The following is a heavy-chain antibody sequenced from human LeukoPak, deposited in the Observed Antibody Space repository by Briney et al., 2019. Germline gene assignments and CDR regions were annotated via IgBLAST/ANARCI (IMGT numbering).Heavy chain of an antibody. CDR1: GLNFDDSA. CDR3: AEGSGKFDY. CDR2: ISADGGST. Sequence: GGSLRLSCVASGLNFDDSAMHWVRQAPGKGLEWVSLISADGGSTFSADSVKGRFSISRDNSKNSLYLQMNSLRSEDTAMYYCAEGSGKFDYWGQGTLVAVSS. V-gene: IGHV3-43*02. J-gene: IGHJ4*02.